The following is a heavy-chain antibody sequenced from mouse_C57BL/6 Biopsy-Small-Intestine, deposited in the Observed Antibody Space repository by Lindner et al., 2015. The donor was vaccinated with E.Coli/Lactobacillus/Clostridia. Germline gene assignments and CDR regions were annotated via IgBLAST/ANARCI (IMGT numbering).Heavy chain of an antibody. D-gene: IGHD3-2*02. J-gene: IGHJ2*01. CDR3: ARRGISGYVYFDY. Sequence: QLQESGAELMKPGASVKLSCKATGYTFTGYWIEWVKQRPGHGLEWIGEILPGSDTNYNEKFKGKATLTADKSSSTAYMELRSLTSEDSAVYFCARRGISGYVYFDYWGQGTTLTVSS. CDR2: ILPGSDT. V-gene: IGHV1-9*01. CDR1: GYTFTGYW.